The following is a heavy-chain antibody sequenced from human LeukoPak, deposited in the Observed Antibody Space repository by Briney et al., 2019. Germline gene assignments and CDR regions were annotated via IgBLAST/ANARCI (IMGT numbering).Heavy chain of an antibody. Sequence: GGSLRLSCAVSGFTLSSYWMHWVRQAPGKGLVWVSRISADGNSTNYADSVKGRFTISRDNAKNTLYLQMNSLRAEDTAVYYCARTPIIGNNWFDPWGQGTLVTVSS. CDR3: ARTPIIGNNWFDP. V-gene: IGHV3-74*01. CDR1: GFTLSSYW. CDR2: ISADGNST. D-gene: IGHD1-26*01. J-gene: IGHJ5*02.